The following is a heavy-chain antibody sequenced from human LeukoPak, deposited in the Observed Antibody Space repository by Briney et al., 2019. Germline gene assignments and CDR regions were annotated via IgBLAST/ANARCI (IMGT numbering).Heavy chain of an antibody. Sequence: GGSLRLSCAASGFTFSSYGMHWVRQAPGKGLEWVAFIRYDGSNKYYADSVKGRFTISRDNSKNTLYLQMNSLRAEDTAVYYCARGIAVAGRGWYYFDYWGQGTLVTVSS. V-gene: IGHV3-30*02. CDR3: ARGIAVAGRGWYYFDY. CDR2: IRYDGSNK. D-gene: IGHD6-19*01. CDR1: GFTFSSYG. J-gene: IGHJ4*02.